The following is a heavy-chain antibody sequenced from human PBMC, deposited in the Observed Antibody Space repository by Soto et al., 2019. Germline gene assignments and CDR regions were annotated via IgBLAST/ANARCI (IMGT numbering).Heavy chain of an antibody. CDR1: GGSISSGGYS. V-gene: IGHV4-30-2*01. D-gene: IGHD2-15*01. Sequence: SETLSLTCAVSGGSISSGGYSWSWIRQPPGKGLEWIGYIYHSGSTYYNPSLKSRVTISVDRSKNQFSLKLSSVTAADTAVYYCARSGGRGDENYYYYYGMDCWGQGTTVTVSS. CDR2: IYHSGST. J-gene: IGHJ6*02. CDR3: ARSGGRGDENYYYYYGMDC.